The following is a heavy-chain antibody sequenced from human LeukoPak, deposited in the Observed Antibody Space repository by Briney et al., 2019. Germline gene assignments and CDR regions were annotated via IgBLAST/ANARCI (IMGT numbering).Heavy chain of an antibody. Sequence: ASVKVSCKASGYTFTGYYMHWVRQAPGQGLEWMGWINPNSGGTKYAQKFQDRVTMTTDTSTRTAYMELRSLRSDDTAVYYCARDYYDSSGYYYVFAYWGQGTLVTVSS. CDR1: GYTFTGYY. V-gene: IGHV1-2*02. D-gene: IGHD3-22*01. J-gene: IGHJ4*02. CDR2: INPNSGGT. CDR3: ARDYYDSSGYYYVFAY.